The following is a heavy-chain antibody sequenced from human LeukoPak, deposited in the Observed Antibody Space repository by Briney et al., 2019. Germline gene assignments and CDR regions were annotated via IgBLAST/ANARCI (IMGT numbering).Heavy chain of an antibody. V-gene: IGHV5-51*01. J-gene: IGHJ3*02. CDR2: IYYDDSET. CDR3: ARVRPQDGFDI. Sequence: GESLKISCKGGGYSFTNYWIVWVRQMPGKGLEWMGVIYYDDSETQYSPSFQGQVSISADKSISTAYLQWSSLKASDTAMYYCARVRPQDGFDIWGQGTMVTVSS. CDR1: GYSFTNYW.